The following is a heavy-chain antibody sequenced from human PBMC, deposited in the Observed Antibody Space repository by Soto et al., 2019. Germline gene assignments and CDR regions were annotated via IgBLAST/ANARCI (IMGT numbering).Heavy chain of an antibody. Sequence: QVQLVQSGAELKKPGSSVKVSCKASGDTFSGYPINWVRQAPGEVLEWMGRIIPVFGTTNDAQRFEGRVTFNAEESTNTAYMELRGLLSEDTAVYDCARDGGFGELKYWGPGTLVTVSS. D-gene: IGHD3-10*01. CDR1: GDTFSGYP. CDR3: ARDGGFGELKY. V-gene: IGHV1-69*18. J-gene: IGHJ4*02. CDR2: IIPVFGTT.